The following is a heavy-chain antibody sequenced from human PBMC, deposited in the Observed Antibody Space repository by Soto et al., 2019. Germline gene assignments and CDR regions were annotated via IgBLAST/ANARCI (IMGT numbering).Heavy chain of an antibody. Sequence: SETLSLTCTVSGGSISSSRCHWGWIRQPPGKGLEWIASIKYSGTTFYNPSLKSRVTISVDTSKNQFSLKLSSVTAADTAVYYCVTTGSGSYSYWGQGTLVTVSS. V-gene: IGHV4-39*07. D-gene: IGHD3-10*01. J-gene: IGHJ4*02. CDR1: GGSISSSRCH. CDR3: VTTGSGSYSY. CDR2: IKYSGTT.